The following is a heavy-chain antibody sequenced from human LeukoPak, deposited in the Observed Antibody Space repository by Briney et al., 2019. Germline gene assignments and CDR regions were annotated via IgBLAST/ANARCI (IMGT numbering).Heavy chain of an antibody. CDR3: ARGDITFGGVIVPTLNWFDP. V-gene: IGHV1-2*02. Sequence: GASVTVSCKASGYTFTGYYMHWVRQAPGQGLEWMGWINPNSGGTNYAQKLQGRVTMTTDTSTSTAYMELRSLRSDDTAVYYCARGDITFGGVIVPTLNWFDPWGQGTLVTVSS. D-gene: IGHD3-16*02. CDR2: INPNSGGT. J-gene: IGHJ5*02. CDR1: GYTFTGYY.